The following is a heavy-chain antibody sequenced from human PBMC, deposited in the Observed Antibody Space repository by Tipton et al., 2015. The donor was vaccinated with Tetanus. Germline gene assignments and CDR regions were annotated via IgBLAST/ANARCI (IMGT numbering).Heavy chain of an antibody. D-gene: IGHD4-11*01. Sequence: QSGPEVKKPGASVEVSCKASGYTFTSYYMHWVRQAPGQGLEWMGIINPSGGSTSYAQKFQGRVTMTRDTSTSTVYMELSSLRSEATAVYYCARGPTVTTAHYYYGMDVWGQGTTVTVSS. CDR3: ARGPTVTTAHYYYGMDV. CDR1: GYTFTSYY. J-gene: IGHJ6*02. CDR2: INPSGGST. V-gene: IGHV1-46*01.